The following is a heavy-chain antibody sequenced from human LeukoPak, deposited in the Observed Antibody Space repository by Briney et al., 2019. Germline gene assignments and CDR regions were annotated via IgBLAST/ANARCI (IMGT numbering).Heavy chain of an antibody. CDR3: ARSASGPNGPSDY. V-gene: IGHV3-23*01. CDR2: ISGSGDTT. D-gene: IGHD5-12*01. Sequence: TGGSLRLSCAASGFTFSSYAMNWVRQAPGKGLEWVSGISGSGDTTHYADSVKGRFTISRDNSKNTLYLQMNSLRAEDTAVYYCARSASGPNGPSDYWGQGTLVTVSS. CDR1: GFTFSSYA. J-gene: IGHJ4*02.